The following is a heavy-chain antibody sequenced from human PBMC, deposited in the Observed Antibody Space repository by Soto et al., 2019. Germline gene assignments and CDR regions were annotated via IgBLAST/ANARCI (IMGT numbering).Heavy chain of an antibody. D-gene: IGHD2-15*01. J-gene: IGHJ5*02. CDR2: IYHSGST. CDR3: VRGGIAGHWFDP. Sequence: SETLSLTCAVSGGSISSGGYSWSWIRQPPGKGLEWIGYIYHSGSTYYNPSLRGRLTISVDTSQNQFSLYLTSVTAADTAVYYCVRGGIAGHWFDPWGQGILVTVSS. CDR1: GGSISSGGYS. V-gene: IGHV4-30-2*01.